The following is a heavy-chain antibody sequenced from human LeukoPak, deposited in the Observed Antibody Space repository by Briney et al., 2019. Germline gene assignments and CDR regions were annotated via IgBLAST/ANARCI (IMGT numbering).Heavy chain of an antibody. J-gene: IGHJ5*02. Sequence: SETLSLTCAVYGGSFSGYYWGWIRQPPGKGLEWIGEINHSGSTNYNPSLKSRVTISVDTSKNQFSLKLSSVTAADTAVYYCARGEYWFDPWGQGTLVTVSS. CDR3: ARGEYWFDP. CDR2: INHSGST. CDR1: GGSFSGYY. V-gene: IGHV4-34*01.